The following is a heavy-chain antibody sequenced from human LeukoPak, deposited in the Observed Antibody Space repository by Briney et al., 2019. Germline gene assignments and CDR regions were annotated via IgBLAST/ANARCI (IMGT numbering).Heavy chain of an antibody. CDR1: GFTFSSYW. CDR3: ARDRTREYNWNYELGVLGTSDAFDI. V-gene: IGHV3-7*01. J-gene: IGHJ3*02. CDR2: IKQDGREK. Sequence: PGGSLSLSCAASGFTFSSYWMTWVGQAPGTGLEWVANIKQDGREKYHLVSGKGRFTNYRDNAKNSLYLQMNSMRAEDTAVYYCARDRTREYNWNYELGVLGTSDAFDIWGQGTMVTVSS. D-gene: IGHD1-7*01.